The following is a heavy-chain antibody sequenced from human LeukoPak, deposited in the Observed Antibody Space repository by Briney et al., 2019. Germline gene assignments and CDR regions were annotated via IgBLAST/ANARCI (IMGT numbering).Heavy chain of an antibody. Sequence: ASVKVSCKASGYTFTSYYMHWVRQAPGQGLEWMGWINPNSGGTNYAQKFQGRVTMTRDTSISTAYMELSRLRSDDTAVYYCARGNVLLWFRELFAGDWFDPWGQGTLVTVSS. J-gene: IGHJ5*02. CDR3: ARGNVLLWFRELFAGDWFDP. CDR1: GYTFTSYY. V-gene: IGHV1-2*02. CDR2: INPNSGGT. D-gene: IGHD3-10*01.